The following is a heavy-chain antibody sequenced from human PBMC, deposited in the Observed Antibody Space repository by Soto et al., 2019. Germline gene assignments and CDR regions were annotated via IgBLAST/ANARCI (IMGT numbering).Heavy chain of an antibody. Sequence: SETLSLTCSVYGGSFSGYYWSWIRQPPGKGLEWIGEINHSGSTNYNPSLKSRVTISVDMSKKQFYLEVSSVIAADTAVYYCARDRYGNYYHYGMDVWGQGTTVTVSS. CDR3: ARDRYGNYYHYGMDV. D-gene: IGHD5-18*01. J-gene: IGHJ6*02. V-gene: IGHV4-34*01. CDR1: GGSFSGYY. CDR2: INHSGST.